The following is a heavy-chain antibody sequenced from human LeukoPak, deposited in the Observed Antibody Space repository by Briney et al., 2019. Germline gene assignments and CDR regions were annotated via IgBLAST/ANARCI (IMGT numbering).Heavy chain of an antibody. D-gene: IGHD1-26*01. CDR2: IYHSGST. Sequence: SETLSLTCAVSGGSISSGGYSWSWIRQPPGKGLEWIGYIYHSGSTYYNPSLKSRVTISVDRSKNQFSLKLSSVTAADTAVYYCARKGVGARGENAFDIWGQGTMVTVSS. J-gene: IGHJ3*02. CDR3: ARKGVGARGENAFDI. V-gene: IGHV4-30-2*01. CDR1: GGSISSGGYS.